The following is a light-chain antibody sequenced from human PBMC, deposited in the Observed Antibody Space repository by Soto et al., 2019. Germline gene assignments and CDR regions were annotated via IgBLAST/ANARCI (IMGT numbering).Light chain of an antibody. CDR3: QQRYNWPWT. CDR1: QRVRKY. J-gene: IGKJ1*01. V-gene: IGKV3-11*01. CDR2: DAS. Sequence: EVVLTQSPATLSLSPGERVTLSCRASQRVRKYLGWYQQKPGQAPRLLIYDASNRATDIPPRFSGSGSGTDFTLTISALEPEELAVYYCQQRYNWPWTFGQGTKVEIK.